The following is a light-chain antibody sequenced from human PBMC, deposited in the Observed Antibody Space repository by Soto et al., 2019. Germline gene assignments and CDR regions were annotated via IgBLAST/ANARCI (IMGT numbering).Light chain of an antibody. V-gene: IGLV1-47*01. CDR3: ATWDDSLSDLV. CDR2: SNN. Sequence: QAVVTQSPSASGTPGQRVTISCSGSSSNIGTNYVYWYQQLPGTAPKLLIYSNNQRPSGVPDRFSGSKSGTSASLAISGLRSEDEADYYCATWDDSLSDLVFGGGTKLTVL. J-gene: IGLJ2*01. CDR1: SSNIGTNY.